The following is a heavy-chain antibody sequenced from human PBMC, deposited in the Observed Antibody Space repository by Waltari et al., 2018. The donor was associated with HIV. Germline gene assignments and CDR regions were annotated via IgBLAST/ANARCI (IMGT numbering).Heavy chain of an antibody. CDR2: ISGSGGST. CDR1: GFTFCSYA. Sequence: EVQLLEAGGGLVQPGGSLRLSCAASGFTFCSYAISWVRQAPGKGLALVSAISGSGGSTYCAVSVKGRCTIPRDNSKNTLYLQKNTPRADDTAVYYCAGNGLSLGSGWYRDYRGQGTLVTVSS. V-gene: IGHV3-23*01. J-gene: IGHJ4*02. CDR3: AGNGLSLGSGWYRDY. D-gene: IGHD6-19*01.